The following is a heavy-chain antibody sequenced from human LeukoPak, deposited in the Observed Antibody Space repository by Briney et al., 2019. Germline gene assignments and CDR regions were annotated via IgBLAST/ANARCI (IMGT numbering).Heavy chain of an antibody. V-gene: IGHV1-46*01. CDR1: GYTFASYF. CDR3: AREVDSSGYYVDY. J-gene: IGHJ4*02. D-gene: IGHD3-22*01. CDR2: INPTGGST. Sequence: ASVKVSCKASGYTFASYFMNWVRQAPGQGLEWMGIINPTGGSTTYAQKFQGRVTMTRDTSTSTVYIELSSLRSDDTAVYYCAREVDSSGYYVDYWGQGTLVTVSS.